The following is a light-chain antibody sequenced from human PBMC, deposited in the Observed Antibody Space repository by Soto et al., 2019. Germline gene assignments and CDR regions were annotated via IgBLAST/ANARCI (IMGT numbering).Light chain of an antibody. CDR1: QSISSY. J-gene: IGKJ4*01. CDR2: AAS. Sequence: DIQMTQSPSSLSASVGDRVTITCRASQSISSYLNWHQQKPGKAPKLLIYAASSLQSGVPSRFSGSRSGTDFTLTISSLQPEDFATYYCQQYGSSPPLSFGGGTKVEI. CDR3: QQYGSSPPLS. V-gene: IGKV1-39*01.